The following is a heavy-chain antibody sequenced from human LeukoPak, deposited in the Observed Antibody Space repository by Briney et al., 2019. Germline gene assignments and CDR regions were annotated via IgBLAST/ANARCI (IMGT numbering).Heavy chain of an antibody. J-gene: IGHJ4*02. Sequence: SETLSLTCTVSGGSISSYYWSWIRQPPGKGLEWIGYISYSGGTNYSPSLEGPVTLSIGTCKSHFSRKLSSVTAAETAVYYCARVTGTLWFGDLTNSEGFDYWGQGTLVTVSS. CDR2: ISYSGGT. D-gene: IGHD3-10*01. V-gene: IGHV4-59*01. CDR1: GGSISSYY. CDR3: ARVTGTLWFGDLTNSEGFDY.